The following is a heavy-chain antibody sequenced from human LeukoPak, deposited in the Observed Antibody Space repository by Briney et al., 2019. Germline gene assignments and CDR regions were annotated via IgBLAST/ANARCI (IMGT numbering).Heavy chain of an antibody. Sequence: ASVKVSCKASGYTFTSNYIHWVRQAPGQGLEWMGMIYPRDGSTSYAQKFQGRVTVTRDTSTSTVHMELSGLRSKDTAVYYCARDQEGFDYWGQGTLVTVPS. CDR2: IYPRDGST. CDR1: GYTFTSNY. CDR3: ARDQEGFDY. V-gene: IGHV1-46*01. J-gene: IGHJ4*02.